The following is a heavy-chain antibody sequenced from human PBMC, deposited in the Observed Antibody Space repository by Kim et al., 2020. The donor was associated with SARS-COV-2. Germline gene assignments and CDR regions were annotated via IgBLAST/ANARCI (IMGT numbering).Heavy chain of an antibody. Sequence: SETLSLTCTVSGGSISSSTYYWGWIRQPPGKGLEWIGSIYYSGSTYYNPSLKSRVTISVDTSKNQFSLKLSSVTAADTAVYYCARSLGGYSGYDYALLDYWGQGTLVTVSS. D-gene: IGHD5-12*01. CDR1: GGSISSSTYY. CDR2: IYYSGST. V-gene: IGHV4-39*01. CDR3: ARSLGGYSGYDYALLDY. J-gene: IGHJ4*02.